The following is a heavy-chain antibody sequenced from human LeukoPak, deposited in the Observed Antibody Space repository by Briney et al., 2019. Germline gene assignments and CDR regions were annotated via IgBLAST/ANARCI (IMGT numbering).Heavy chain of an antibody. CDR2: INPSGGST. D-gene: IGHD2-21*02. CDR3: ARDRAGSASHIVVVTAISAHAFDI. V-gene: IGHV1-46*01. CDR1: GYTFTGYH. J-gene: IGHJ3*02. Sequence: ASVKVSCKASGYTFTGYHMHWVRQAPGQGLEWMGIINPSGGSTSYAQKFQGRVTMTRDTSTSTVYMELSSLRSEDTAVYYCARDRAGSASHIVVVTAISAHAFDIWGQGTMVTVSS.